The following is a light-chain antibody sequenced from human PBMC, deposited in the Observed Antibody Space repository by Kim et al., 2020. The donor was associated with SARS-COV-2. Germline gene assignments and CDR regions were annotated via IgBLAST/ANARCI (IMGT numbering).Light chain of an antibody. CDR1: QSLLHENGYTY. J-gene: IGKJ2*01. CDR3: MQARQTPYT. V-gene: IGKV2-28*01. Sequence: EIVMTQSPLSLPVTPGETATISCRSSQSLLHENGYTYLDWYVQKPGQSPQVLIYLGSNRASGVPERFSASGSGTVFALRINRVEAEDAGIYFCMQARQTPYTFGRGAKLEI. CDR2: LGS.